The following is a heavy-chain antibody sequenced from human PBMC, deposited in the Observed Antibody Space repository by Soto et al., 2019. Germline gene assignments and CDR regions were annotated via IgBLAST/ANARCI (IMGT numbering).Heavy chain of an antibody. J-gene: IGHJ5*02. CDR1: GDSVSTNGAA. D-gene: IGHD4-17*01. CDR3: ARDKHDYFNRGIGFDT. Sequence: PSQTLSLTCAISGDSVSTNGAAWNWIRQSPSRGLEWLGRTYYRSKWYNDYAVSVKSRITINPDTSKSQFSLQLNSVTPEDTALYYCARDKHDYFNRGIGFDTWGQGILVTVSS. V-gene: IGHV6-1*01. CDR2: TYYRSKWYN.